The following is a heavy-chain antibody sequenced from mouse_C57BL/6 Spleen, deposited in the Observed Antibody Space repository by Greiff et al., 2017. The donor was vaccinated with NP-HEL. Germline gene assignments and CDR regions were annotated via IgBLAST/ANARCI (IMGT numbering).Heavy chain of an antibody. V-gene: IGHV1-53*01. CDR3: ARGITTVVATNYFDY. CDR1: GYTFTSYW. CDR2: INPSNGGT. Sequence: VQLQQPGTELVKPGASVKLSCKASGYTFTSYWMHWVKQRTGQGLEWIGNINPSNGGTNYNEKFKSKATLTVDKSSSTAYMQLSSRTSEDSAVYYCARGITTVVATNYFDYWGQGTTLTVSS. D-gene: IGHD1-1*01. J-gene: IGHJ2*01.